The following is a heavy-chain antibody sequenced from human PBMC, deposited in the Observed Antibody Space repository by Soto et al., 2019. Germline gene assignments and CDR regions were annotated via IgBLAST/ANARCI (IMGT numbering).Heavy chain of an antibody. D-gene: IGHD2-15*01. V-gene: IGHV3-23*01. CDR1: GFTFSSYA. Sequence: EVQLLESGGGLVQPGGSLRLSCAASGFTFSSYAMSWVRQAPGKGLEWVSVISGSGAGTYYADSVKGRFIISRDNSKNTVYLQMNSLRAEDTAVYYCAKFLVVGPPGYGMDDWGQGTTVTVSS. CDR2: ISGSGAGT. CDR3: AKFLVVGPPGYGMDD. J-gene: IGHJ6*02.